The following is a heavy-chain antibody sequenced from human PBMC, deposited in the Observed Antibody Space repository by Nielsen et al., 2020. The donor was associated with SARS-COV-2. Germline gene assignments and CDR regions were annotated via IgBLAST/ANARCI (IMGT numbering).Heavy chain of an antibody. Sequence: GGSLRLSCAASGFTFSSNWMSWVRQAPGKGLEWVANIKQDGSEKYYVDSVKGRFTISRDNAKNSPYLQMNSLRAEDTAVYYCAKRGGGAVAGTYYFDYWGQGTLVTVSS. CDR3: AKRGGGAVAGTYYFDY. V-gene: IGHV3-7*05. J-gene: IGHJ4*02. CDR1: GFTFSSNW. CDR2: IKQDGSEK. D-gene: IGHD6-19*01.